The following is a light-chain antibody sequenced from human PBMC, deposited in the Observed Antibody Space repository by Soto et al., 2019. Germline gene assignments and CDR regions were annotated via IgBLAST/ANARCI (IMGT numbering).Light chain of an antibody. CDR2: DTS. V-gene: IGLV7-46*01. J-gene: IGLJ2*01. CDR1: TGAVTSGHY. Sequence: QAVVTQEPSLTVSPGGTVTLTCGSSTGAVTSGHYPYWFQQKPGQAPRTLIYDTSNNHSWTPARFSGSLLGRKASLTLSGAQPEDEAEYYCLLSYSGARPVVFGGGTKLTVL. CDR3: LLSYSGARPVV.